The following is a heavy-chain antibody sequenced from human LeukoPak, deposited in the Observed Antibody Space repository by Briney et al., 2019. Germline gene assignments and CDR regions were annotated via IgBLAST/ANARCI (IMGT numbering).Heavy chain of an antibody. Sequence: GASVTVSCKASGYTFPGYYMHWLRQAPSQGLEWMGLINPNSGGTNYAQKFQGRVTMTRDTSISTAYMELSRLRSDDTAVYYCARTVYLWFGSDYYYMDVWGKGTTVTVSS. V-gene: IGHV1-2*02. CDR2: INPNSGGT. CDR3: ARTVYLWFGSDYYYMDV. D-gene: IGHD3-10*01. J-gene: IGHJ6*03. CDR1: GYTFPGYY.